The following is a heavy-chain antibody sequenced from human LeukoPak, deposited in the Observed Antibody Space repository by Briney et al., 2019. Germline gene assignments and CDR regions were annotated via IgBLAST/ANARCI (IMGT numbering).Heavy chain of an antibody. CDR2: ISSSSSTI. Sequence: GGSLRLSCAASGFTFSSYSMNWVRQAPGKGLEWVSYISSSSSTIYYADSVKGRFTISRDNAKNSLYLQMDSLRAEDTAVYYCAREGGYCSSTSCPPPGDYWGQGTLVTVSS. J-gene: IGHJ4*02. D-gene: IGHD2-2*01. CDR3: AREGGYCSSTSCPPPGDY. CDR1: GFTFSSYS. V-gene: IGHV3-48*01.